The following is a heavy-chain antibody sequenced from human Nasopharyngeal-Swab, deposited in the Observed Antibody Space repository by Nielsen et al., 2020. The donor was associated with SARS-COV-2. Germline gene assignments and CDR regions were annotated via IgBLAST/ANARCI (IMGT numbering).Heavy chain of an antibody. V-gene: IGHV3-74*01. D-gene: IGHD2-21*02. CDR3: ARDLAGRDSG. CDR2: TNEDGSIT. CDR1: GFTFSRYW. J-gene: IGHJ4*02. Sequence: GESLKISCAASGFTFSRYWMHWVHQVPGKGLMWVSRTNEDGSITNYADSVKGRFTISRDNAKNTLYLQMNSLRADDTALYYCARDLAGRDSGWGQGTLVTVSS.